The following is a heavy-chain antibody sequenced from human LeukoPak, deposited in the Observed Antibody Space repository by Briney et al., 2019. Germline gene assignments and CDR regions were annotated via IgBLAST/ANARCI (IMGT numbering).Heavy chain of an antibody. Sequence: GGSLRLSCAASGFTFSNYWMTWVRQAPGKGLEWVANINQDSSERFYVDSVKGRFTISRDNAKNPLYLQLNTLRTEDTAVYYCVQGWRDNWGQGTLVTVSS. CDR1: GFTFSNYW. CDR2: INQDSSER. V-gene: IGHV3-7*01. CDR3: VQGWRDN. D-gene: IGHD2-15*01. J-gene: IGHJ4*02.